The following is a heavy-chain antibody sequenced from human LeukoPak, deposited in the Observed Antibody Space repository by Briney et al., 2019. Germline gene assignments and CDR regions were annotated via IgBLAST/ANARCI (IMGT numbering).Heavy chain of an antibody. CDR3: GRRLDY. V-gene: IGHV3-30-3*01. CDR1: GFTFSSYD. Sequence: PGGSLRLSCAASGFTFSSYDMHWVRQAPGKGLEWVAVISYDGSNKYYADSVKGRFTISRDNSKNTLYLQMNGLRAEDTAVYYCGRRLDYWGQGTLVTVSS. D-gene: IGHD6-6*01. J-gene: IGHJ4*02. CDR2: ISYDGSNK.